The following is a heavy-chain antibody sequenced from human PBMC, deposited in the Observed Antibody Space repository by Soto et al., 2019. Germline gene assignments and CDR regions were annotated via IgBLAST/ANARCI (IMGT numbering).Heavy chain of an antibody. CDR3: ARRLSGGFVDN. D-gene: IGHD3-10*01. J-gene: IGHJ4*02. Sequence: SETLSLTCTVSGGSISSSSYYWGWIRQPPVKGLEWIGTINYSGSTYYNPSLKSRVTISVDTSKNQFSLKLSSVSAADTAVYYCARRLSGGFVDNWGQGTLVTVSS. V-gene: IGHV4-39*01. CDR2: INYSGST. CDR1: GGSISSSSYY.